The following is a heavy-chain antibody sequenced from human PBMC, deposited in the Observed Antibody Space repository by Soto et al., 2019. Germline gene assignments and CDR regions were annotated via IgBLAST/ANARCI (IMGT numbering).Heavy chain of an antibody. CDR1: GFTFSSYS. CDR3: ARAGRYCSGGSCYYFDY. D-gene: IGHD2-15*01. CDR2: ISSSSSYI. J-gene: IGHJ4*02. Sequence: EVQLVESGGGLVKPGGSLRLSCAASGFTFSSYSMNWVRQAPGKWLEWVSSISSSSSYIYYADSVKGRFTISRDNAKNSLYLQMNSLRAEDTAVYYCARAGRYCSGGSCYYFDYWGQGTLVTVSS. V-gene: IGHV3-21*01.